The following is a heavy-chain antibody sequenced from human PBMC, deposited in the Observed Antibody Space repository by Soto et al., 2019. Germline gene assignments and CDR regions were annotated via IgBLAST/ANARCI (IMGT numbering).Heavy chain of an antibody. CDR2: ISSSGSTI. J-gene: IGHJ6*02. D-gene: IGHD1-1*01. Sequence: GGSLRLSCAASGFTFSSYEMNWVRQAPGKGLEWVSYISSSGSTIYYADSVKGRFTISRDNAKNSLYLQMNSLRAEDTAVYYCARDNVENGMDVWGQGTTVTVSS. CDR3: ARDNVENGMDV. CDR1: GFTFSSYE. V-gene: IGHV3-48*03.